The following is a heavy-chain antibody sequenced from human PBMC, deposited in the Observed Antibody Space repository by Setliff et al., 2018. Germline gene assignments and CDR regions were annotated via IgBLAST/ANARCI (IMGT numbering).Heavy chain of an antibody. Sequence: KTSETLSLTCTVSGASISSGTYYWAWIRQPPGKGLEWIGQIYHGGNTRYNPSLKSRLTMSIDKSKNQVSLELSSVTTADTAVYYCGRTMTYYYLCMDVWGNGTTVTVS. CDR3: GRTMTYYYLCMDV. V-gene: IGHV4-39*07. CDR2: IYHGGNT. J-gene: IGHJ6*03. CDR1: GASISSGTYY.